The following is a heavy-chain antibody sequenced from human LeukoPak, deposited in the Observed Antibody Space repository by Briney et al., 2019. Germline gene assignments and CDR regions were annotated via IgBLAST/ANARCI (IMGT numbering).Heavy chain of an antibody. D-gene: IGHD2/OR15-2a*01. Sequence: AGGSLRLSCAASGFTFNNYGMHWVRQAPGKGLEWVAFIRSDGSNKYYADSVKGRFTISRDNSKNTLYLQMNSLRAEDTAVYYCANLGFNRVDYWGQGTLVTVSS. CDR2: IRSDGSNK. V-gene: IGHV3-30*02. J-gene: IGHJ4*02. CDR3: ANLGFNRVDY. CDR1: GFTFNNYG.